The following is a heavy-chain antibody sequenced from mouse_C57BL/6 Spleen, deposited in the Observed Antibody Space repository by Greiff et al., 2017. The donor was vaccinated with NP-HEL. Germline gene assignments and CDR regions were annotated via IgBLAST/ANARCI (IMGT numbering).Heavy chain of an antibody. J-gene: IGHJ2*01. D-gene: IGHD1-1*01. V-gene: IGHV1-69*01. Sequence: QVQLQQPGAELVMPGASVKLSCKASGYTFTSYWMHWVKQRPGQGLEWIGEIDPSDSYTNYNQKFKGKSTLTVDKSSSTAYMQLSSLTSEDSAVYYSARYYYGSSYDYFDYWGQGTTLTVSS. CDR3: ARYYYGSSYDYFDY. CDR1: GYTFTSYW. CDR2: IDPSDSYT.